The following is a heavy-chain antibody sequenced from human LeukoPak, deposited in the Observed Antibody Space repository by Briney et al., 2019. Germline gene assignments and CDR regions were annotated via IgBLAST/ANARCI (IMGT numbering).Heavy chain of an antibody. Sequence: GGSLRLSCAASGFAFNTYSMNWVRQAPGKGLEWVSSITSSSTTIYYADSVKGRFTISRDNAKNSLYLQMNSLRDEDTAVYYCARGRPHGNDYWGQGTLVTVSS. V-gene: IGHV3-48*02. CDR2: ITSSSTTI. CDR3: ARGRPHGNDY. J-gene: IGHJ4*02. D-gene: IGHD4-23*01. CDR1: GFAFNTYS.